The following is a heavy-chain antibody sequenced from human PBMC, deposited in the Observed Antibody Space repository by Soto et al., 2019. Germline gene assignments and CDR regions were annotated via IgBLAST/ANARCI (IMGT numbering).Heavy chain of an antibody. CDR3: ARDLGYCSGSSCYPNWFDP. D-gene: IGHD2-15*01. CDR1: GGSIRSGDYY. V-gene: IGHV4-30-4*01. CDR2: IYYSGST. J-gene: IGHJ5*02. Sequence: SETLSLTCTGSGGSIRSGDYYWSWIRQPPGKGLEWIGYIYYSGSTYYNPALKSRVTISVDTSKNQFSLKLSSVTAADTAVYYCARDLGYCSGSSCYPNWFDPWGQGTLVTVSS.